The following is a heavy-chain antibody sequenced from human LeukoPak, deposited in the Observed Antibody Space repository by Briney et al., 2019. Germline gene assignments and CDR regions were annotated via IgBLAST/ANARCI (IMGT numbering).Heavy chain of an antibody. V-gene: IGHV3-21*01. CDR1: GFTFSSYS. CDR3: AGVVAYYYGSGSYYDAFDI. CDR2: ISSSSSYI. Sequence: PGGSLRLSCAASGFTFSSYSMNWVRQAPGKGLEWVSSISSSSSYIYYADSVKGRFTISRDNAKNSLYLQMNSLRAEDTAVYYCAGVVAYYYGSGSYYDAFDIWGQGTMVTVSS. J-gene: IGHJ3*02. D-gene: IGHD3-10*01.